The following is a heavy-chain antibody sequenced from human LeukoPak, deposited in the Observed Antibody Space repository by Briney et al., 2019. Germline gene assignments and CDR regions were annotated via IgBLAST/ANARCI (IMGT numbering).Heavy chain of an antibody. CDR2: VFYSGNN. CDR1: GGTITTSNYC. J-gene: IGHJ3*01. V-gene: IGHV4-30-4*01. CDR3: VRVINYNWLGIPRDAFAV. D-gene: IGHD1-20*01. Sequence: AHTLSLTCTVVGGTITTSNYCWSWFRQPPGKCLEWIGHVFYSGNNRYYPSLRSRVTISAYTSKRQCSLLLPSVNAADTATYYCVRVINYNWLGIPRDAFAVWGQGTIVSVS.